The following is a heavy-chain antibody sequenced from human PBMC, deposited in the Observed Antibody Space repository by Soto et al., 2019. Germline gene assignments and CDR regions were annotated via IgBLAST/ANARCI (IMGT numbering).Heavy chain of an antibody. J-gene: IGHJ5*02. CDR2: IYYSGST. CDR3: ARASGSYEHWFDP. D-gene: IGHD1-26*01. Sequence: SETLSLTCTVSGGSISSYYWSWIRQPPGKGLEWIGYIYYSGSTNYNPSLKSRVTISVDTSKNQFSLKLSSVTAADTAVYYCARASGSYEHWFDPWGQGTLVTVS. V-gene: IGHV4-59*01. CDR1: GGSISSYY.